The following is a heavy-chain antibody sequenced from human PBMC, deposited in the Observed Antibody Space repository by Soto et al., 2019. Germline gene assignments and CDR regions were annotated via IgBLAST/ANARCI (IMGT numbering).Heavy chain of an antibody. Sequence: ASVKVSCKASGYTFTSYGISWVRQAPGQGLEWMGWISAYNGNTNYAQKLQGRVTMTTDTSTSTAYMELRSLRSDDTAVYYCARLSDMWGSYRYYYYYMDVWGKGTTVTVSS. J-gene: IGHJ6*03. CDR1: GYTFTSYG. CDR3: ARLSDMWGSYRYYYYYMDV. CDR2: ISAYNGNT. V-gene: IGHV1-18*01. D-gene: IGHD3-16*01.